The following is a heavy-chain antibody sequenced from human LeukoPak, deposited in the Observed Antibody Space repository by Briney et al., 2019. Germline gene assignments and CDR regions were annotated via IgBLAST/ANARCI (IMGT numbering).Heavy chain of an antibody. CDR1: GGTFSSYA. Sequence: ASVKVSCKDSGGTFSSYALSWVRQAPGQGLEWMGRIIPILGIANYAQKFQGRVTLTPDKSTSTAYMELSSLRSEDTAVYYCARYPVSGGELLGGAFDLWGHGTMVTVSS. CDR3: ARYPVSGGELLGGAFDL. CDR2: IIPILGIA. J-gene: IGHJ3*01. D-gene: IGHD1-26*01. V-gene: IGHV1-69*10.